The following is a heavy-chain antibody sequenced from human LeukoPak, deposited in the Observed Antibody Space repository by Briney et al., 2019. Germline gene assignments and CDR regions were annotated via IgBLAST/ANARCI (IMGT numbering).Heavy chain of an antibody. V-gene: IGHV3-30*02. CDR3: AKDRRTLEWLSGSLDS. CDR2: IRFDGVNK. Sequence: GGSLRLSCAASGFTFSHHGMHWVRQAPGKGLQWLALIRFDGVNKYYGASVKGRFIISKDNSRNTVYLQMNTLRLEDTAVYYCAKDRRTLEWLSGSLDSWGQGTLVTVSS. J-gene: IGHJ4*02. CDR1: GFTFSHHG. D-gene: IGHD3-3*01.